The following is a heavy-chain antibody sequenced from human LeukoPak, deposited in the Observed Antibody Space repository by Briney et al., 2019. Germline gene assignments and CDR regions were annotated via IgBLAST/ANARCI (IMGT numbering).Heavy chain of an antibody. J-gene: IGHJ4*02. V-gene: IGHV1-2*02. CDR2: INPNSGGT. CDR1: GYTFTGYY. D-gene: IGHD5-18*01. Sequence: GASVKVSCKASGYTFTGYYMHWVRQAPGQGLEWMGWINPNSGGTNYAQKFQGRVTMTRDTSISTAYMELSRLRSDDTAVYYCARDYKGYSYGLYYFDYWGQGTLVTVSS. CDR3: ARDYKGYSYGLYYFDY.